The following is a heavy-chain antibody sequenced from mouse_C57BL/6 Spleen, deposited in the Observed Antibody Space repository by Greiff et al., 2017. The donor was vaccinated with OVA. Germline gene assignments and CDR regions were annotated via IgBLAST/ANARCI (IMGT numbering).Heavy chain of an antibody. CDR3: ARERDLLLALDY. Sequence: QVQLQQPGAELVRPGTSVKLSCKASGYTFTSYWMHWVKQRPGQGLEWIGVIDPSDSYTNYNQKFKGKATLTVDTSSSTAYMQLSSLTSEDSAVYYCARERDLLLALDYWGKAPLSQSPQ. CDR1: GYTFTSYW. D-gene: IGHD1-1*01. J-gene: IGHJ2*01. CDR2: IDPSDSYT. V-gene: IGHV1-59*01.